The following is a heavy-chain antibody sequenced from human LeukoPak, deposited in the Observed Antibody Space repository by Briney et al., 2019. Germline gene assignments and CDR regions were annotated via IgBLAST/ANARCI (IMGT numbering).Heavy chain of an antibody. D-gene: IGHD2-21*02. V-gene: IGHV3-21*01. J-gene: IGHJ4*01. Sequence: GGSLRLSCAASGFTFSSYTMNWVRQAPGEGPEWVSSIAGSSGYISYADSVKGRFTIPRDNAKKSLYLQMTSLTAEDTAVYYCARDRGAYCGGDCYLGFDYWGRGTLVTVSS. CDR2: IAGSSGYI. CDR1: GFTFSSYT. CDR3: ARDRGAYCGGDCYLGFDY.